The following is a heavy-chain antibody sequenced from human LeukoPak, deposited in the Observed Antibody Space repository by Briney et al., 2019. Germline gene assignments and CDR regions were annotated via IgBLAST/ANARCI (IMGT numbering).Heavy chain of an antibody. Sequence: GGSLRLSCAASGFTFNNYAMNWVRQAPGKGLEWVSVISGSGGTTYYADSVKGRFTISRDSSKNTLYLQMNSQRAEDTAVYYCAKVSGGGLYYDGMDVWGQGTTVTVSS. V-gene: IGHV3-23*01. CDR2: ISGSGGTT. D-gene: IGHD1-14*01. CDR3: AKVSGGGLYYDGMDV. J-gene: IGHJ6*02. CDR1: GFTFNNYA.